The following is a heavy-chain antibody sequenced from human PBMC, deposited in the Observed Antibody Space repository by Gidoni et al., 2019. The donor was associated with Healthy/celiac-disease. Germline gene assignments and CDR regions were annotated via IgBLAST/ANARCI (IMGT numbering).Heavy chain of an antibody. CDR3: AKERGIVVVTAPPDY. V-gene: IGHV3-30*18. D-gene: IGHD2-21*02. CDR2: ISYDGSNK. J-gene: IGHJ4*02. CDR1: GFTFSSYG. Sequence: QVQLVESGGGVVQPGRSLRLSCAASGFTFSSYGMHWVRQAPGKGLEWVAVISYDGSNKYYADSVKGRFTISRDNSKNTLYLQMNSLRAEDTAVYYCAKERGIVVVTAPPDYWGQGTLVTVSS.